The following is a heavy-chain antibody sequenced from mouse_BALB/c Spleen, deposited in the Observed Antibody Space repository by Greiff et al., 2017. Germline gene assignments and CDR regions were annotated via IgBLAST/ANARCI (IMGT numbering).Heavy chain of an antibody. V-gene: IGHV2-9*02. CDR3: ARGLGDGYYGYAMDY. CDR1: GFSLTSYG. J-gene: IGHJ4*01. CDR2: IWAGGST. Sequence: QVQLQQSGPGLVAPSQSLSITCTVSGFSLTSYGVHWVRQPPGKGLEWLGVIWAGGSTNYNSALMSRLSISKDNSKSQVFLKMNSLQTDDTAMYYCARGLGDGYYGYAMDYWGQGTSVTVSS. D-gene: IGHD2-3*01.